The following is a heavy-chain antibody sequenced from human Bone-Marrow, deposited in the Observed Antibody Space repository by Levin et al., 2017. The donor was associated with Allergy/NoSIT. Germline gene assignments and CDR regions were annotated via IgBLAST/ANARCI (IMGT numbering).Heavy chain of an antibody. CDR3: ARGGCSATSCLDY. V-gene: IGHV3-74*01. CDR1: GFTFSSYY. D-gene: IGHD2-15*01. CDR2: IHTDTSVT. Sequence: GGSLRLSCAASGFTFSSYYMHWVRQAPGKGLAWVSNIHTDTSVTNYADSVKGRFTISRDNAKNTLYLQMNSLRAEDTAVYYCARGGCSATSCLDYWGQGTLVTVSS. J-gene: IGHJ4*02.